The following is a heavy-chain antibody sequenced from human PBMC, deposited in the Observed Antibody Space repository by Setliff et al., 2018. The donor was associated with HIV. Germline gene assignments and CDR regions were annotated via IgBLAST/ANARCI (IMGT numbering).Heavy chain of an antibody. CDR3: ARRVMWSYETGGNPTATFDY. V-gene: IGHV4-61*01. CDR2: IYYSGST. Sequence: SETLSLTCTVSGGSVSSGSYYWSWIRQPPGKGLEWIGYIYYSGSTKHNPSLKSRVTISVDTSKNQFSLKLSFVTAADTAVYYCARRVMWSYETGGNPTATFDYWGQGVLFTVSS. CDR1: GGSVSSGSYY. J-gene: IGHJ4*02. D-gene: IGHD2-8*02.